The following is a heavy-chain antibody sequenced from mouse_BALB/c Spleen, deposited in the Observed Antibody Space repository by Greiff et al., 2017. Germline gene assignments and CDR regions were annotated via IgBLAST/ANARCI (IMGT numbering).Heavy chain of an antibody. CDR1: GFTFSSFG. J-gene: IGHJ3*01. CDR2: ISSGSSTI. D-gene: IGHD2-14*01. V-gene: IGHV5-17*02. CDR3: ARSGGYDRAFAY. Sequence: EVQGVESGGGLVQPGGSRKLSCAASGFTFSSFGMHWVRQAPEKGLEWVAYISSGSSTIYYADTVKGRFTISRDNPKNTLFLQMTSLRSEDTAMYYCARSGGYDRAFAYWGQGTLVTVSA.